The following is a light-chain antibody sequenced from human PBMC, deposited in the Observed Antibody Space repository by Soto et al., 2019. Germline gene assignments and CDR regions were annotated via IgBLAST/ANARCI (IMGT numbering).Light chain of an antibody. CDR1: QSVSSK. J-gene: IGKJ2*01. CDR3: QQYSNWPPYT. V-gene: IGKV3-15*01. Sequence: EIVMTQSPATLSVSPGERATLSCRASQSVSSKLAWYQQKPGQAPRLLIYAASTRATGIPARFSGSGSGTAFTLTITSLQSEDFAVYDCQQYSNWPPYTCGEGTKLEIK. CDR2: AAS.